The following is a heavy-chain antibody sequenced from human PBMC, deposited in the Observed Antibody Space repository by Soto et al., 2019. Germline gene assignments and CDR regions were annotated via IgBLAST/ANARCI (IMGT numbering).Heavy chain of an antibody. D-gene: IGHD3-22*01. J-gene: IGHJ4*02. Sequence: QLQLQESGPGLVKPSETLSLTCTVSGGSISSSSYYWGWIRQPPGKGLEWIGSIYYSGSTYYNPSLKGGVTIPEETSRNHFSLRLGSLPASDTAVYYCANRTVSPSFHYWGQGTLVTVPS. CDR3: ANRTVSPSFHY. CDR2: IYYSGST. V-gene: IGHV4-39*01. CDR1: GGSISSSSYY.